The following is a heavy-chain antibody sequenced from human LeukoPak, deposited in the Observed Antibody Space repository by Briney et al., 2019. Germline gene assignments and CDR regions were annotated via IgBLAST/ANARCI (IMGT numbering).Heavy chain of an antibody. V-gene: IGHV4-59*01. D-gene: IGHD3-10*01. Sequence: PSETLSLTCTVSGGSISSYYWSWIRQPPGKGLEWIGYIYYSGSTNYNPSLKSRVTISVDTSKNQFSLKLSSVTAADAAVYYCARPIGVSYNDAFDIWGQGTMVTVSS. CDR2: IYYSGST. J-gene: IGHJ3*02. CDR1: GGSISSYY. CDR3: ARPIGVSYNDAFDI.